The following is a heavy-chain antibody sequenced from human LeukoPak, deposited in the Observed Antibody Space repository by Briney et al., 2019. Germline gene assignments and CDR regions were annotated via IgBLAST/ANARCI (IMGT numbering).Heavy chain of an antibody. V-gene: IGHV3-53*05. J-gene: IGHJ4*02. CDR3: GKDVGYCSGGSCYGVDY. CDR1: GFTVSSNY. Sequence: GGSLRLSCAASGFTVSSNYMSWVRQAPGKGLEWVSVIYSGGSTYYADSVKGRFTISRDNSKNTLYLRMNSLRAEDTAVYYCGKDVGYCSGGSCYGVDYWGQGTLVTVSS. D-gene: IGHD2-15*01. CDR2: IYSGGST.